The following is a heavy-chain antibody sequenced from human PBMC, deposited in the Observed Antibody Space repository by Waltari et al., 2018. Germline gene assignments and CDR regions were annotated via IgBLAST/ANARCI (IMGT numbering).Heavy chain of an antibody. J-gene: IGHJ4*02. CDR3: SRDPPALRNPAFDF. CDR1: GYTFTSYY. Sequence: QVQLVQSGAEVKKPGASVKVSCKASGYTFTSYYMHWVRQAPGQGLEWMGIINPSGGSTSDLHKFQGRVPMTRDTSTSPVYIGPGRLGSEDTALYYCSRDPPALRNPAFDFWGQGTLVTVSS. CDR2: INPSGGST. D-gene: IGHD2-2*01. V-gene: IGHV1-46*01.